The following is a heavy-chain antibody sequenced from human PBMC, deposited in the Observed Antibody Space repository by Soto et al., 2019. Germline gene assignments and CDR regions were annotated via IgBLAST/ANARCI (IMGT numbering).Heavy chain of an antibody. Sequence: EVQLVESGGGLVQPGGSLRVSCAASGFTFGSYWMNWVRKAPGKGLVWVSRIDSDGSSTTYADSVKGRFTTSRDNAKNTLYLQMSSLRVEDTAVYYCARGRHYGMDVWGQGTTVTVSS. CDR2: IDSDGSST. CDR3: ARGRHYGMDV. J-gene: IGHJ6*02. V-gene: IGHV3-74*01. CDR1: GFTFGSYW.